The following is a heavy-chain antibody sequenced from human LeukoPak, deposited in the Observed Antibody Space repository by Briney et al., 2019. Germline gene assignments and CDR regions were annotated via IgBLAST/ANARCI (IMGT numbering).Heavy chain of an antibody. CDR2: INHSGST. CDR3: ARGVRALKQLAQ. V-gene: IGHV4-34*01. Sequence: SETLSLTCAVYGGSFSGYYWSWIRQPPGKGLEWIGEINHSGSTNYNPSLKSRVTISVDTSKNQFSLKLSSVTAADTAVCYCARGVRALKQLAQWGQGTLVTVSS. CDR1: GGSFSGYY. J-gene: IGHJ4*02. D-gene: IGHD6-6*01.